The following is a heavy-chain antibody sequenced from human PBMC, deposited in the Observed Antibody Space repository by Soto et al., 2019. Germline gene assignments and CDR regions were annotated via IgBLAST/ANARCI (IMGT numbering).Heavy chain of an antibody. CDR2: IYHSGST. CDR3: ARDSPSIVVVPAAIKAPYYYYGMDV. Sequence: KPSETLSLTCAVSGGSISSSNWWSWVRQPPGKGLEWIGEIYHSGSTNYNPSLKSRVTISVDKSKNQFSLKLSSVTAADTAVYYCARDSPSIVVVPAAIKAPYYYYGMDVWGQGTTVTVSS. V-gene: IGHV4-4*02. J-gene: IGHJ6*02. D-gene: IGHD2-2*02. CDR1: GGSISSSNW.